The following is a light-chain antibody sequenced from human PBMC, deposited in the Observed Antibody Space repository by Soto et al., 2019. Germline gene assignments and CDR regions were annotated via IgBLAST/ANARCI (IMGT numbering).Light chain of an antibody. CDR1: QSVSSN. V-gene: IGKV3-15*01. CDR2: SAS. Sequence: EIVMTQSPATLSVSPGERATLSCRASQSVSSNLAWYQQKPGQAPRLLIYSASTRATGFPARFSGSGSGTEFTLTISSLQSEDFAVYYCQQYNNGPITFGQGKRLAIK. J-gene: IGKJ5*01. CDR3: QQYNNGPIT.